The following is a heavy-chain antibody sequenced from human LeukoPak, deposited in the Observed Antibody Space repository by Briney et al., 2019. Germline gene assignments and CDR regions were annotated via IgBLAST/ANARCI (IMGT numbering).Heavy chain of an antibody. J-gene: IGHJ4*02. CDR1: GGSVSSGSYY. Sequence: SETLSLTCTVSGGSVSSGSYYWSWIRQPPGKGLEWIGYIYYSGSTNYNPSLKSRVTMSVDTSKSQFSLKLSSVTAADTAVYYCARGGGYSSSWYTLDYWGQGTLVTVSS. V-gene: IGHV4-61*01. CDR3: ARGGGYSSSWYTLDY. D-gene: IGHD6-13*01. CDR2: IYYSGST.